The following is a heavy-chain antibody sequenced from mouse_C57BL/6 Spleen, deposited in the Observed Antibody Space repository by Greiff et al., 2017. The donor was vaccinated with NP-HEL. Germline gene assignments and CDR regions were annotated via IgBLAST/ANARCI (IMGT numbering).Heavy chain of an antibody. Sequence: QVQLQQSGPELVKPGASVKISCKASGYAFSSSWMNWVKQRPGKGLEWIGRIYPGDGDTNYNGKFKGKATLTADKTSSTAYMQLSSLTSEDSAVYFCASSEGNRFEDWGQGTTLTVSS. D-gene: IGHD2-1*01. J-gene: IGHJ2*01. CDR1: GYAFSSSW. CDR2: IYPGDGDT. CDR3: ASSEGNRFED. V-gene: IGHV1-82*01.